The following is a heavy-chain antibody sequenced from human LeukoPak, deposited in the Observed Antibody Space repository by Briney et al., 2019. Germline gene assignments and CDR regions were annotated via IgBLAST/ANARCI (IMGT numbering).Heavy chain of an antibody. V-gene: IGHV3-48*01. CDR3: ARDYVFAFDY. Sequence: PGGSLRLSCAASGFSFSSYSMNWVRQAPGKGLEWISYISHGGSAEHYTDSVKGRFTISRDNAKNALYLQMNSLRAEDTAVYFCARDYVFAFDYWSQGTLVTVSS. J-gene: IGHJ4*02. D-gene: IGHD3-10*02. CDR2: ISHGGSAE. CDR1: GFSFSSYS.